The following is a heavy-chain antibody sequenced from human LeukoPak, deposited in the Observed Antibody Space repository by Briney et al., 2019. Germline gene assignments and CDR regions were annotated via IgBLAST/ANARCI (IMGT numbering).Heavy chain of an antibody. Sequence: SPTLSLTCTVSGGSITTGGYYWSWIRQPPGKGLEWIGYTYYSGSTYYNPSLRSRLTISVDTSQNQFSLKLSSVTAADTAVYYCARWFGESRLDYWGQGTLVTVSS. CDR3: ARWFGESRLDY. D-gene: IGHD3-10*01. J-gene: IGHJ4*02. V-gene: IGHV4-31*03. CDR1: GGSITTGGYY. CDR2: TYYSGST.